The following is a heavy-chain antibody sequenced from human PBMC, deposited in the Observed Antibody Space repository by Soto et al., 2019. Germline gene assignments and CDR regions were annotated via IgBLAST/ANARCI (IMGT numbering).Heavy chain of an antibody. CDR1: GDSVASNSAA. Sequence: SQTLSLTCAISGDSVASNSAAWNCIRQSPSRGLEWLGRTYYRSKWYNDYAVSVKSRITINPDTSKNQFSLKLSSVTAADTAVYYCARLRGYSSSWDPAFEFDPRGQGTLVTVSS. CDR3: ARLRGYSSSWDPAFEFDP. V-gene: IGHV6-1*01. D-gene: IGHD6-13*01. J-gene: IGHJ5*02. CDR2: TYYRSKWYN.